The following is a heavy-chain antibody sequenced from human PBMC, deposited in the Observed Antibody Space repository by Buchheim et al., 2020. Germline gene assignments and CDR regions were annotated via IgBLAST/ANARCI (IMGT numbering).Heavy chain of an antibody. CDR2: IRYDGSNK. V-gene: IGHV3-30*02. CDR1: GFTFSSYG. CDR3: AKEYFDWLLGSFDY. Sequence: QVQLVESGGGVVQPGRSLRLSCAASGFTFSSYGMHWVRQAPGKGLEWVAFIRYDGSNKYYAGSVKGRLTISRDNSKNTLYLQMNSLRAEDTAVYYCAKEYFDWLLGSFDYWGQGTL. D-gene: IGHD3-9*01. J-gene: IGHJ4*02.